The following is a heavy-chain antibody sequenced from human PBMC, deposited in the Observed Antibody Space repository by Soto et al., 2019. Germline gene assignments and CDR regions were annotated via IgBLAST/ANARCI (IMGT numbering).Heavy chain of an antibody. CDR1: GYTFSTYW. Sequence: GESLKISCKGSGYTFSTYWIAWVRQMPGKGLEWMGIIYPGDSDTKYSPSFRGHVTISVTKSITTVFLQWSSLRASDTAMYYCARQIYDSDTGPNFQYYFDSWGQGTPVTVSS. D-gene: IGHD3-22*01. CDR3: ARQIYDSDTGPNFQYYFDS. V-gene: IGHV5-51*01. J-gene: IGHJ4*02. CDR2: IYPGDSDT.